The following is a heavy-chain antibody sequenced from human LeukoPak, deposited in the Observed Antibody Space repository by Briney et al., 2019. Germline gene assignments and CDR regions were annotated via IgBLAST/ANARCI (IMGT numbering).Heavy chain of an antibody. V-gene: IGHV3-30*04. CDR2: ISYDGLNK. CDR3: ARDLGILWKLAYS. D-gene: IGHD2-21*01. Sequence: GGSLRLSCAASGFTFNDHPMHWIRLAPHKGLEWVAVISYDGLNKYYSHSVKHRFTVSRDNVNNILYLQMNRLRTEDTAVYYCARDLGILWKLAYSWGQGTLVTVSS. J-gene: IGHJ5*02. CDR1: GFTFNDHP.